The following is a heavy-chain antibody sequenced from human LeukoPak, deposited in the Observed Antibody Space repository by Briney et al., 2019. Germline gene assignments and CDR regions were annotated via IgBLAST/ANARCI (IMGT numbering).Heavy chain of an antibody. J-gene: IGHJ2*01. CDR3: AKFGRSLVTASIKRRGHYWYFDL. V-gene: IGHV3-21*04. D-gene: IGHD2-21*02. CDR1: EFTFSSYS. CDR2: ISSTSTYI. Sequence: EPGGSLRLSCAASEFTFSSYSMNWVRQAPGKGLEWVSSISSTSTYIYYAVSVKGRFTISRDNSKHTLFLQMNSLRAEDTAVYYCAKFGRSLVTASIKRRGHYWYFDLWGRGTLVTVSS.